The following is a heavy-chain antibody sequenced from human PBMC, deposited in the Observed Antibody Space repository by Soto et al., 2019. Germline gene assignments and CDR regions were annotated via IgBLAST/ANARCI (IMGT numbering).Heavy chain of an antibody. CDR3: AKALVKVVPAATAYYYYGMDV. V-gene: IGHV3-30*18. D-gene: IGHD2-2*01. J-gene: IGHJ6*02. CDR1: GFTFSSYG. CDR2: ISYDGSNK. Sequence: QVQLVESGGGVVQPGRSLRLSCAASGFTFSSYGMHWVRQAPGKGLEWVAVISYDGSNKYYADSVKGRFTISRDNSKNTLYLQMNGLRAEDTAVYYCAKALVKVVPAATAYYYYGMDVWGQGTTVTVSS.